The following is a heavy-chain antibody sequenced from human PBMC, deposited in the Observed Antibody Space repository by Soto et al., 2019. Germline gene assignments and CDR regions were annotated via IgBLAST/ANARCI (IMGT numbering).Heavy chain of an antibody. V-gene: IGHV3-23*01. J-gene: IGHJ4*02. CDR1: GFTFSTYA. CDR3: AKASAGNDY. Sequence: PGGSLRLSCAASGFTFSTYAMSWVRQAPGKGLEWVSAISGSGGTTYYADYVKGRFTISRDNSKNKLYLQMNSLRDEDTAVYYCAKASAGNDYWGQGTLVTVSS. D-gene: IGHD6-13*01. CDR2: ISGSGGTT.